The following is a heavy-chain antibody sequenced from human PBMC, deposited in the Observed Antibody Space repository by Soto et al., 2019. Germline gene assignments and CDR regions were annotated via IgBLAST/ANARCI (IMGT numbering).Heavy chain of an antibody. J-gene: IGHJ4*02. CDR1: GGSISSYY. Sequence: KASETLSLTCTVSGGSISSYYWIWIRQPPGKGLEWIGYIYYSGSTNYNPSLKSRVTISVDTSKNQFSLKLSSVTAADTAVYYCALFNFGYYDSSGYHPFDYWGQGTLVTVSS. D-gene: IGHD3-22*01. V-gene: IGHV4-59*01. CDR3: ALFNFGYYDSSGYHPFDY. CDR2: IYYSGST.